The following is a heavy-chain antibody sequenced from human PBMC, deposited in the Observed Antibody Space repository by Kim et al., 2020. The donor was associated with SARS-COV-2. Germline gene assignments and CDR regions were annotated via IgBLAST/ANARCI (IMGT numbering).Heavy chain of an antibody. CDR3: ARDRAVAGLFQMHYYYYGMDV. CDR1: GFTFSSYW. D-gene: IGHD6-19*01. V-gene: IGHV3-7*03. J-gene: IGHJ6*02. Sequence: GGSLRLSCAASGFTFSSYWMSWVRQAPGKGLEWVANIKQDGSEKYYVDSVKGRFTISRDNAKNSLYLQMNSLRAEDTAVYYCARDRAVAGLFQMHYYYYGMDVWGQGTTVTVSS. CDR2: IKQDGSEK.